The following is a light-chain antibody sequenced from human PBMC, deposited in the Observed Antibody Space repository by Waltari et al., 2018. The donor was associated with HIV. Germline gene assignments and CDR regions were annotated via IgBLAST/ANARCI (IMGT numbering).Light chain of an antibody. J-gene: IGKJ3*01. V-gene: IGKV3-11*01. CDR3: QDRSSWPRGVT. CDR1: QSISSY. CDR2: DGF. Sequence: EIVLTQSPATLSLSPGERATLSCGASQSISSYLAWYQQKPGQAPRLLLYDGFIRSTGISARLVGSAAGTAVTDAVGSLEPEDFVLYVCQDRSSWPRGVTSGPGTKVDSK.